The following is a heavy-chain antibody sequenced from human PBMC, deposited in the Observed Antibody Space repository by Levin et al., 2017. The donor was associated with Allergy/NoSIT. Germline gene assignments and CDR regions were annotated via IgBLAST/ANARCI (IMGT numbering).Heavy chain of an antibody. J-gene: IGHJ4*02. CDR3: TTETPERFPAGYFDY. D-gene: IGHD3-3*01. V-gene: IGHV3-15*01. CDR2: IKSKTDGGTT. Sequence: TTGGSLRLSCAASGFTFSNAWMSWVRQAPGKGLEWVGRIKSKTDGGTTDYAAPVKGRFTISRDDSKNTLYLQMNSLKTEDTAVYYCTTETPERFPAGYFDYWGQGTLVTVSS. CDR1: GFTFSNAW.